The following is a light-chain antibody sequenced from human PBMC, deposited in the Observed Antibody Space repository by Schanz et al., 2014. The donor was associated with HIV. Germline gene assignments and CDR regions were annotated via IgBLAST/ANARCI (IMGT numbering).Light chain of an antibody. V-gene: IGLV1-40*01. CDR2: GNN. CDR3: QSYDSSLSDSYV. Sequence: QSVLTQPPSVSGAPGQRVTISCTGSSSNIGAGYDVHWYQHLPGSAPKLLISGNNNRPSGVPDRFSGSKSGTSASLAITGLQAEDEADYYCQSYDSSLSDSYVFGTGTKVTVL. CDR1: SSNIGAGYD. J-gene: IGLJ1*01.